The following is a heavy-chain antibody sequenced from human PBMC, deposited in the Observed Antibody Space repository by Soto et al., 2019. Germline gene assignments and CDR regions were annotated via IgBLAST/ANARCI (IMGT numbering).Heavy chain of an antibody. J-gene: IGHJ4*02. CDR2: IIPIFGTA. CDR3: AREDYYDSSGYYYS. V-gene: IGHV1-69*13. Sequence: WASVKVSCKASGGTFSSYAISWVRQAPGQGLEWMGGIIPIFGTANYAQKFQGRVTITADESTSTAYMELSSLRSEDTAVYYCAREDYYDSSGYYYSWGQGTLVTVSS. CDR1: GGTFSSYA. D-gene: IGHD3-22*01.